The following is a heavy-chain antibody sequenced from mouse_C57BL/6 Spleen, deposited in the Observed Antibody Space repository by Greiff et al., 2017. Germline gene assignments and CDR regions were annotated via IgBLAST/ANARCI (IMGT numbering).Heavy chain of an antibody. Sequence: EVQLQQSGAELVRPGASVKLSCTASGFNIKDYYMPWVQQRPEQGLEWIGRIDPEAGDTEYAPKFQGKATVTADTSSNTAYLQLSSLTSEDTAGYCCSTWGDFDYWGQGTTLTVSS. CDR2: IDPEAGDT. CDR1: GFNIKDYY. V-gene: IGHV14-1*01. J-gene: IGHJ2*01. CDR3: STWGDFDY.